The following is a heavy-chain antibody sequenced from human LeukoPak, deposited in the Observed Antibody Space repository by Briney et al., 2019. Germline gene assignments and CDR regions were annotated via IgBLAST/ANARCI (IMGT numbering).Heavy chain of an antibody. Sequence: GASVKVSCKASGGTFSSYAISWVRQAPGQGLEWMGGIIPIFGTANYAQKFQGRVTITTDESTSTAYMELSSLRSEDTAVYYCASSTRSRRSYGDFDYWGQGTLVTASS. J-gene: IGHJ4*02. V-gene: IGHV1-69*05. CDR3: ASSTRSRRSYGDFDY. CDR1: GGTFSSYA. D-gene: IGHD4-17*01. CDR2: IIPIFGTA.